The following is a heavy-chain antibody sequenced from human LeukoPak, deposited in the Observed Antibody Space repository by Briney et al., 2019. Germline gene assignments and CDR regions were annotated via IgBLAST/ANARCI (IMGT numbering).Heavy chain of an antibody. CDR1: GGSISSYY. Sequence: SETLSLTCTVSGGSISSYYWSWIRQPPGKGLEWIGYIYYSGSTNYNPSLKSRVTVSVDTSKNQFSLKLSSVTAADTAAYYCARDGRLNWFDPWGQGTLVTVSS. J-gene: IGHJ5*02. D-gene: IGHD6-25*01. V-gene: IGHV4-59*01. CDR2: IYYSGST. CDR3: ARDGRLNWFDP.